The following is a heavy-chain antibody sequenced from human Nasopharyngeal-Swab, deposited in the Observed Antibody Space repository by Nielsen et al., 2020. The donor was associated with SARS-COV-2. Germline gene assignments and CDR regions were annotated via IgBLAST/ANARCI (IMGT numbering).Heavy chain of an antibody. Sequence: ASVKVSCKASGYTFTSYYMHWVRQAPGQGLEWMGIINPSGGSTSYAQKFQGRVTMTRDTSTSTVYMELSSLRSEDTAVYYCARVGLVPIQRFVTFPQYYYYCGMDVWGQGTTVTVSS. V-gene: IGHV1-46*01. CDR3: ARVGLVPIQRFVTFPQYYYYCGMDV. CDR2: INPSGGST. CDR1: GYTFTSYY. D-gene: IGHD5-18*01. J-gene: IGHJ6*02.